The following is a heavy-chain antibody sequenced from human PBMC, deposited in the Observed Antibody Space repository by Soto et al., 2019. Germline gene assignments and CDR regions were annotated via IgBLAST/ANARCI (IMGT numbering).Heavy chain of an antibody. J-gene: IGHJ2*01. CDR1: TDSIRNYY. Sequence: QVQLQESGPGLMKPSETLSLTCTVSTDSIRNYYWTWIRQSPGKGLEWIGSIYHTGYSNYSPSLRRRVTITLDTSKRDTATIQFSLTLTSVTPADTAVYYCVREKWEGEIRVWYFDLWGRGTLVSVSS. V-gene: IGHV4-59*01. CDR2: IYHTGYS. D-gene: IGHD1-26*01. CDR3: VREKWEGEIRVWYFDL.